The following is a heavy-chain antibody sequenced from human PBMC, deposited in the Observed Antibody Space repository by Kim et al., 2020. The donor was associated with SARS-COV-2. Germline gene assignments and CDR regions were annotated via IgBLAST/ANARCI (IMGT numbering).Heavy chain of an antibody. V-gene: IGHV3-49*03. CDR3: TRDRGGYCANGACYSWFDP. D-gene: IGHD2-8*01. CDR2: IRSKAYGVTT. J-gene: IGHJ5*02. CDR1: GFMFGDYA. Sequence: GGSLRLSCRGSGFMFGDYAMGWFRQAPGKGLEWVGLIRSKAYGVTTEYAASVKGRFTLSRDDYGSIAYLQMNSLKSEDTAMYFCTRDRGGYCANGACYSWFDPWGQGPLVTVSS.